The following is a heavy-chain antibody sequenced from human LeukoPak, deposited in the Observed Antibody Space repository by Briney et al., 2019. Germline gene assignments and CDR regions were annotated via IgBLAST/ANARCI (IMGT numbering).Heavy chain of an antibody. D-gene: IGHD3-22*01. CDR2: IYSGGST. Sequence: GGSLRLSCAASGFTVSSNYMSWVRQAPGKGLEWVSVIYSGGSTYYTDSVKGRFTFSRDNSKNTLYLQMNSLRAEDTAVYFCARAMMVVTNLWGVYDYWGQGTLVTVSS. CDR3: ARAMMVVTNLWGVYDY. CDR1: GFTVSSNY. J-gene: IGHJ4*02. V-gene: IGHV3-53*01.